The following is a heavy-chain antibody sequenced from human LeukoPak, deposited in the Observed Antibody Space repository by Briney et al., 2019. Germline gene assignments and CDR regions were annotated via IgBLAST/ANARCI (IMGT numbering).Heavy chain of an antibody. CDR2: IYSGGST. Sequence: GGSLRLSCAASGFTVSSNYMSWVRQAPGKGLEWVSVIYSGGSTYYADSVKGRFTISRDNSKNTLYLQMNSLRAEDTAVYYCARDPAHRGVVPAAMAYWGQGTLVTVSS. D-gene: IGHD2-2*01. CDR3: ARDPAHRGVVPAAMAY. V-gene: IGHV3-66*02. CDR1: GFTVSSNY. J-gene: IGHJ4*02.